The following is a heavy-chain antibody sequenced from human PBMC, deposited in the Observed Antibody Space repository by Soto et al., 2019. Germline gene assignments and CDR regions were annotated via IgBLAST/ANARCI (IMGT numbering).Heavy chain of an antibody. Sequence: QVQLVQSGAEVKKPGSSVKVSCKASGGTFSSYAISWVRQAPGQGLEWMGGIIPIFGTANYAQKFQGRVTITADESTSTAYMELSSLRSEDTAVYYCARDLVTGIAAAGTADWGHGTLVPVSS. D-gene: IGHD6-13*01. J-gene: IGHJ4*01. V-gene: IGHV1-69*01. CDR1: GGTFSSYA. CDR3: ARDLVTGIAAAGTAD. CDR2: IIPIFGTA.